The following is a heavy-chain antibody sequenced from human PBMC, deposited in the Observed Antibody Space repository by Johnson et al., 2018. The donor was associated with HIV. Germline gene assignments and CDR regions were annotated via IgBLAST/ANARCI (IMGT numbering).Heavy chain of an antibody. CDR2: IGTAGDT. CDR1: GFTFSSYD. D-gene: IGHD3-9*01. J-gene: IGHJ3*02. V-gene: IGHV3-13*01. Sequence: VQLVESGGGLVQPGGSLRLSCAASGFTFSSYDMHWVRQATGKGLEWVSAIGTAGDTYYPGSVKGRFTISRENAKNSCYLQMNSMRAGDTAVYYCARGLAGAFDIWGQGTLVTVSS. CDR3: ARGLAGAFDI.